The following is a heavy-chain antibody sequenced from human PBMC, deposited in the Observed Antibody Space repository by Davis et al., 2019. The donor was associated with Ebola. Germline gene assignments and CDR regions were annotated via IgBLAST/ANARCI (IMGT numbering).Heavy chain of an antibody. CDR2: ISGSGGST. D-gene: IGHD2-2*01. Sequence: GESLKISCAASGFTVSSNCMSWVRQAPGKGLEWVSAISGSGGSTYYADSVKGRFTISRDNSKNTLYLQMNSLRAEDTAVYYCAKWADCSSTSCLDYYGMDVWGQGTTVTVSS. J-gene: IGHJ6*02. CDR1: GFTVSSNC. V-gene: IGHV3-23*01. CDR3: AKWADCSSTSCLDYYGMDV.